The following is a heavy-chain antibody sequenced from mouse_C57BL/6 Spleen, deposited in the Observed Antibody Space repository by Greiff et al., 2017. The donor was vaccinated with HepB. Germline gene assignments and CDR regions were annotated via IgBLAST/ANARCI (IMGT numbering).Heavy chain of an antibody. CDR1: GYTFTSYW. CDR3: AQLRLRGFAD. CDR2: IHPNSGST. Sequence: QVQLQQPGAELVKPGASVKLSCKASGYTFTSYWMHWVKQRPGQGLEWIGMIHPNSGSTKYNEKFKSKATLTVDKSSSTAYMQLSSLTSEDSAVYYGAQLRLRGFADWGQGTLVTVAA. J-gene: IGHJ3*01. V-gene: IGHV1-64*01. D-gene: IGHD3-2*02.